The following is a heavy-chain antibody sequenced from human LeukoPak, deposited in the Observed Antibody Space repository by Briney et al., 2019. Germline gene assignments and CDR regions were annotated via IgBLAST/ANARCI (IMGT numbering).Heavy chain of an antibody. D-gene: IGHD3-10*01. CDR3: ARPVHTGSSNFAS. V-gene: IGHV4-39*01. CDR1: GGSISSGSSY. CDR2: IFYSGST. Sequence: SETLSLTCTVSGGSISSGSSYWGWIRQPPGKGLEWIGNIFYSGSTYYNPSLKSRVTISADTFANQFSLNLSSVTAADTAVYYCARPVHTGSSNFASWGQGTLVTVSS. J-gene: IGHJ5*01.